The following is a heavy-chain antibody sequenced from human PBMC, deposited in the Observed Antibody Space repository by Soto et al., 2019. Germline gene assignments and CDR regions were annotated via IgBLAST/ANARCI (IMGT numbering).Heavy chain of an antibody. J-gene: IGHJ4*02. CDR3: ARDGDYDILTGYYMSY. Sequence: ASVKVSCKASGYTFTSYGISWVRQAPGQGLEWMGWISTYNGNTNYAQKFQGRVTMTTDTSTSTAYMDLRSLRSDDTAVYYCARDGDYDILTGYYMSYWGQGTLGTFSS. CDR1: GYTFTSYG. CDR2: ISTYNGNT. D-gene: IGHD3-9*01. V-gene: IGHV1-18*01.